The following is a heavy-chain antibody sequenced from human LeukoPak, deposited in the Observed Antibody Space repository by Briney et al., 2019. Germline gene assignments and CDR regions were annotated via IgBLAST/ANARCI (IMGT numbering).Heavy chain of an antibody. Sequence: SETLSLTCAVYGGSFSGYYWSWIRQPPGKGLEWIGEINHSGSTNYNPSLKSRVTISVDTSKNQFSLKLSSVTAADTAVYYCARLGYCSSTSCYGHPHYYYYMDVWGKGTTVTVSS. CDR2: INHSGST. J-gene: IGHJ6*03. CDR3: ARLGYCSSTSCYGHPHYYYYMDV. D-gene: IGHD2-2*01. CDR1: GGSFSGYY. V-gene: IGHV4-34*01.